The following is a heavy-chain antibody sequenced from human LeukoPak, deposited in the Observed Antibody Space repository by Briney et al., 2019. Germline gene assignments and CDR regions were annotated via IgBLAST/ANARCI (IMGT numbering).Heavy chain of an antibody. CDR1: GFTFSSHA. CDR3: AKDYRIGYSDHFDY. Sequence: GGSLRLSCVGSGFTFSSHAMSWVRQAPEKGLEWVSGTYESGQTTHYADSVKGRFSISRDNSKNTLYLQMDSLRGEDTAIYYCAKDYRIGYSDHFDYWGQGALVTVSS. J-gene: IGHJ4*02. CDR2: TYESGQTT. V-gene: IGHV3-23*01. D-gene: IGHD2-21*01.